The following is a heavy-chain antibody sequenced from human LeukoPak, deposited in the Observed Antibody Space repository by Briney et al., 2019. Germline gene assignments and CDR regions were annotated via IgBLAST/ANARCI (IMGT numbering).Heavy chain of an antibody. Sequence: GGSLRLSCAASGFTFNDYYMSWIRQAPGKGLEWLSYINISGTNTHYADSVKGRFTISRDNAKNSLYLEMNNLRSEDTAVYYCASDGAGFDTWGQGALVTVSS. CDR3: ASDGAGFDT. J-gene: IGHJ5*02. CDR2: INISGTNT. CDR1: GFTFNDYY. V-gene: IGHV3-11*01.